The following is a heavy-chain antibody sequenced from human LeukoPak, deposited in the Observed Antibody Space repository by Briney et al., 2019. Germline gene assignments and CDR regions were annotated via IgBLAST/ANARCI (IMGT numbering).Heavy chain of an antibody. CDR3: ARPYYYDSSGYYSAWSYYYYYYMDV. D-gene: IGHD3-22*01. J-gene: IGHJ6*03. V-gene: IGHV3-23*01. CDR2: ISSTGGTA. CDR1: GFTFSSSG. Sequence: PGGSLRLSCAASGFTFSSSGMSWVRQAPGKGLEWVSAISSTGGTAYYADSVKGRFTISRDNAKNSLYLQMNSLRAEDTAVYYCARPYYYDSSGYYSAWSYYYYYYMDVWGKGTTVTISS.